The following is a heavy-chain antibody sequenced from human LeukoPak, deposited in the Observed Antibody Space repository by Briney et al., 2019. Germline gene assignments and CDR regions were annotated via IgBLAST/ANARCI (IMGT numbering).Heavy chain of an antibody. Sequence: PSETLSLTCTVSGGSITSYYWSWIRQPPGKGLEWIGYIYYSGSNNYNPSLKSRVTMSVDTSKNQFSLKLSSVTAADTAVYYCARARITIFGVVLDYWGQGTLVTVSS. J-gene: IGHJ4*02. CDR3: ARARITIFGVVLDY. V-gene: IGHV4-59*08. CDR1: GGSITSYY. CDR2: IYYSGSN. D-gene: IGHD3-3*01.